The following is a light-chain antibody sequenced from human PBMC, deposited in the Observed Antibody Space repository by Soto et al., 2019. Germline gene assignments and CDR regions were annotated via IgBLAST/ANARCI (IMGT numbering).Light chain of an antibody. CDR1: HSVSSSY. Sequence: EIVLTQSPGTLSLSPGERATLSCRASHSVSSSYLALYHQRPGQVPRLLIYGASSRATGIPDRFSGSGSGTDFTLTISRLEPEDFAVYYCQQYGSSPITFGQGTRLEIK. V-gene: IGKV3-20*01. CDR3: QQYGSSPIT. CDR2: GAS. J-gene: IGKJ5*01.